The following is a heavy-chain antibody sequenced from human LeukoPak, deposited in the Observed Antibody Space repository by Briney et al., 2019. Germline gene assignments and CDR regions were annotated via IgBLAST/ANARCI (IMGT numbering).Heavy chain of an antibody. V-gene: IGHV1-2*02. CDR2: INPKTGDT. J-gene: IGHJ3*01. D-gene: IGHD7-27*01. CDR3: ANEAGDNAFDL. Sequence: GASVKVSCKASGYTFTDWYLHWVRRAPGQGLEWMGWINPKTGDTRYTQKFQGSVAMTKDTSISTAYLEVNRLTSDDTAIYYCANEAGDNAFDLWGQGTMVTISS. CDR1: GYTFTDWY.